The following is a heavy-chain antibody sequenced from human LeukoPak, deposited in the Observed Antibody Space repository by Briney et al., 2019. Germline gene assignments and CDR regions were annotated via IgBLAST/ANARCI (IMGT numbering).Heavy chain of an antibody. CDR2: IWYDGSNK. CDR3: ARGPRGVGEMKTYYFDQ. D-gene: IGHD3-16*01. J-gene: IGHJ4*02. V-gene: IGHV3-33*01. Sequence: PGRSLRLSCAASGFTFSIYGMHWVRQAPGKGLEWVAVIWYDGSNKFYADSVKGRFTISRDNYKTTLYLQMNNLRAEDTAVYYCARGPRGVGEMKTYYFDQWGQGTLVTVSS. CDR1: GFTFSIYG.